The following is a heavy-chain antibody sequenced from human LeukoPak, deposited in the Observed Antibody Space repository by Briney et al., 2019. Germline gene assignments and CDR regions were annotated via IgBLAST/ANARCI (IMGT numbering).Heavy chain of an antibody. J-gene: IGHJ6*03. Sequence: APVKVSCKASGYTFTSYGISWVRQAPGQGLEWMGWISAYNGNTNYAQKLQGRVTMTRNTSISTAYMELSSLRSEDTAVYYCALYYYGSGSYYNPSYYMDVWGKGTTVTVSS. D-gene: IGHD3-10*01. CDR2: ISAYNGNT. V-gene: IGHV1-18*01. CDR3: ALYYYGSGSYYNPSYYMDV. CDR1: GYTFTSYG.